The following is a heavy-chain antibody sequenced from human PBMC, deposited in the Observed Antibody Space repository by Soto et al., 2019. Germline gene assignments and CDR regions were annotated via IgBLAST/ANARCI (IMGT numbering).Heavy chain of an antibody. V-gene: IGHV3-23*01. Sequence: GGSLRLSCAASGFTFSSYAMSWVRQAPGKGLEWVSAISGSGGSTYYADSVKGRFTISRDNSKNTLYLRMNSLRAEDTAVYYCVSSSWYDSFDYWGQGTLVTVSS. J-gene: IGHJ4*02. CDR2: ISGSGGST. CDR1: GFTFSSYA. D-gene: IGHD6-13*01. CDR3: VSSSWYDSFDY.